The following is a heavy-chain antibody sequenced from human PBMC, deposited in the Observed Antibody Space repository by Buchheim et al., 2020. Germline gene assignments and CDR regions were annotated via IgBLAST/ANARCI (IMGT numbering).Heavy chain of an antibody. D-gene: IGHD2-2*01. CDR3: ARDGCSSTSCSGYYGMDV. J-gene: IGHJ6*02. CDR2: INPNSGGT. Sequence: QVQLVQSGAEVKKPGASVKVSCKASGYTFTGYYMHWVRQAPGQGLEWMGWINPNSGGTNYAQTFQGWATMTRDTSISTADMELSRLRSADTAVYYCARDGCSSTSCSGYYGMDVWGQGTT. V-gene: IGHV1-2*04. CDR1: GYTFTGYY.